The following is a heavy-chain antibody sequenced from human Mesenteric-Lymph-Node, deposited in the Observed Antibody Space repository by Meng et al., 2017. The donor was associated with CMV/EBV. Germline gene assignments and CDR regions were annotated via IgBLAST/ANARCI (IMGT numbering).Heavy chain of an antibody. Sequence: GESLKISCAASGFTVSSNYMTWVRQAPGKGLEWVSVLFGTDETYYADSVRGRFTISRDISKNTVHLQMNSLNAEDTAIYYCARGRVSSSVFDYWGQGTLVTVSS. CDR2: LFGTDET. CDR1: GFTVSSNY. CDR3: ARGRVSSSVFDY. D-gene: IGHD3-16*01. V-gene: IGHV3-53*01. J-gene: IGHJ4*02.